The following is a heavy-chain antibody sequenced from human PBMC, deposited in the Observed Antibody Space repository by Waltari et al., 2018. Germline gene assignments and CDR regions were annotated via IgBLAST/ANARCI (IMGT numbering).Heavy chain of an antibody. CDR3: ARHVSGYFDY. D-gene: IGHD6-19*01. CDR2: IWYGGSNE. J-gene: IGHJ4*02. Sequence: QVQLVESGGGVVQPGRSLSLSCVASGFTFRNYGMPWVRQAPGKGLEWVGVIWYGGSNEYYGGSVKGRFTISRDNSKNTLYLQLNSLRAEDTAVYYCARHVSGYFDYWGQGTLVTVSS. V-gene: IGHV3-33*01. CDR1: GFTFRNYG.